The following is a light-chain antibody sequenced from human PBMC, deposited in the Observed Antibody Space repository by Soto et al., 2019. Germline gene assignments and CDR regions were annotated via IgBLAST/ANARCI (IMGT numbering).Light chain of an antibody. Sequence: AIQMTQSPSSLSASVGDRVTITCRASQGIRNDLDWFQQKPGKAPNLLIYAASNLQSGVPARFSGSGSCTDFTLNIISLQPEDFSTYYFLQKYFYPFTFGPGTKVD. CDR3: LQKYFYPFT. J-gene: IGKJ3*01. CDR1: QGIRND. CDR2: AAS. V-gene: IGKV1-6*01.